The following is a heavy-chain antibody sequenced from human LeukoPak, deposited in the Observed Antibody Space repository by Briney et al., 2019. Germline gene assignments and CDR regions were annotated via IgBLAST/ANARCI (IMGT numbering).Heavy chain of an antibody. CDR1: GFTFSTYA. D-gene: IGHD5-24*01. CDR3: VKYTIYYFGMDV. V-gene: IGHV3-23*01. Sequence: GGSLRLSCAASGFTFSTYAMSWVRQAPGKGLEWVSTIIDSGGTTYYAESVEGRFTLSRDNSKNTLYLQMNSLRAEDTALYYCVKYTIYYFGMDVWGQWTTVTVSS. J-gene: IGHJ6*02. CDR2: IIDSGGTT.